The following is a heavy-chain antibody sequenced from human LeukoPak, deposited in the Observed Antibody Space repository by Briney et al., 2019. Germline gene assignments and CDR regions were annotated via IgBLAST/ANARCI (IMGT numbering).Heavy chain of an antibody. V-gene: IGHV1-24*01. D-gene: IGHD2-21*02. J-gene: IGHJ4*02. CDR3: AVAYCGGDCYSPTPDY. CDR1: GYTLTELS. Sequence: GASVKVSCKVSGYTLTELSMHWVRQAPGKGLEWMGGFDPEDGETIYAQKFQGRVTMTEDTSTDTAYMELSSLRSEDTAVYYCAVAYCGGDCYSPTPDYWGQGTLVTVSS. CDR2: FDPEDGET.